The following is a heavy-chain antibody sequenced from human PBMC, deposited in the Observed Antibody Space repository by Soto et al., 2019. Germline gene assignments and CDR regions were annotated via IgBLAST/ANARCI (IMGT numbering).Heavy chain of an antibody. D-gene: IGHD3-10*01. Sequence: GGSLRLSCAASGFTFSSFWMSWVRQAPGKGLEWVANIKQDGSEIYYVDSVKGRFTISRDNAKNSLYLQMNSLRAEDTAVFYCARGHVLLWFGELSEWFDPWGQGTLVTVSS. V-gene: IGHV3-7*01. J-gene: IGHJ5*02. CDR1: GFTFSSFW. CDR2: IKQDGSEI. CDR3: ARGHVLLWFGELSEWFDP.